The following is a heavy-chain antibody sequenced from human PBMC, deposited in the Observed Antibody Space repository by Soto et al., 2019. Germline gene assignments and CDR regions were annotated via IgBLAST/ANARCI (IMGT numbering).Heavy chain of an antibody. V-gene: IGHV3-23*01. CDR1: GFTFRNFV. D-gene: IGHD2-21*01. CDR2: IRATGGQT. J-gene: IGHJ5*01. CDR3: AQDRGWGVVSPSHDS. Sequence: EVQLLESGGGVVRPGGSLRLSCAASGFTFRNFVMSWVRQAPWKGLQWVSAIRATGGQTFYADSVKGRFTISRDNSKNKLYLQINSLRDEDTALYFCAQDRGWGVVSPSHDSWGQGTLVTVSS.